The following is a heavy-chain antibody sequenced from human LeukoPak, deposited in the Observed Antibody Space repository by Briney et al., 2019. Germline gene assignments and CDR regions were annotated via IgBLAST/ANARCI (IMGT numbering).Heavy chain of an antibody. CDR3: ARAPIVVVPAAPIDY. Sequence: ASVKVSCKASGYTFTGYYMHWVRQAPGQGLEWMGWINPNSGGTNYAQKFQGWVTMTRDTSISTAYMELSRLRSDDTAVYYCARAPIVVVPAAPIDYWGQGTLVTVSS. D-gene: IGHD2-2*01. V-gene: IGHV1-2*04. J-gene: IGHJ4*02. CDR2: INPNSGGT. CDR1: GYTFTGYY.